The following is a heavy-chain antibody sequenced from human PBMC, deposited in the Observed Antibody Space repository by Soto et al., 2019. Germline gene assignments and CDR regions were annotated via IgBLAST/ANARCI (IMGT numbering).Heavy chain of an antibody. CDR2: IYHSGST. CDR1: GGSISISNC. Sequence: TSETLSLTCAVSGGSISISNCCSWFRQPPGKGLEWIGEIYHSGSTNYNPSLKSRVTISVDKSKNQFSLKLSSVTAADTAVYYCARNANDYGVLGMDVWGQGTTVTVSS. CDR3: ARNANDYGVLGMDV. D-gene: IGHD4-17*01. V-gene: IGHV4-4*02. J-gene: IGHJ6*02.